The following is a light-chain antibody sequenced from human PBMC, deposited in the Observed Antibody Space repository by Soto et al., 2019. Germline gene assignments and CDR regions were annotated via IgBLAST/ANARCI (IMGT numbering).Light chain of an antibody. J-gene: IGKJ1*01. Sequence: DIQMTQSPSTLSASVGDRVTITCRASQSISSWLAWYQQKPGKVPKVLIYKASSLESGVPSRFSGSGSGTEFTLTISSLQPYDFATYYCQEYHSYWSFGQGTKVEIK. CDR2: KAS. V-gene: IGKV1-5*03. CDR3: QEYHSYWS. CDR1: QSISSW.